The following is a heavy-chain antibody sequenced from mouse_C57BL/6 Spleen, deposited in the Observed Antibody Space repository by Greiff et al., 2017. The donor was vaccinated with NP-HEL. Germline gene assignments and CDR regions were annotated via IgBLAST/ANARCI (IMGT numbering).Heavy chain of an antibody. CDR2: IDPSDSYT. Sequence: QVQLQQPGAELVRPGTSVKLSCKASGYTFTSYWMHWVKQRPGQGLEWIGVIDPSDSYTNYNQKFKGKATLTVDTSSSTAYMQLSSLTSEDSAVYYCAQTGKDYFDYWGQGTTLTVSS. CDR3: AQTGKDYFDY. D-gene: IGHD4-1*01. J-gene: IGHJ2*01. V-gene: IGHV1-59*01. CDR1: GYTFTSYW.